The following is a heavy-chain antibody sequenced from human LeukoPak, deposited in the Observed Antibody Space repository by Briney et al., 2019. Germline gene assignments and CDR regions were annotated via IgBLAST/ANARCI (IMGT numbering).Heavy chain of an antibody. CDR1: GGTFSSYA. J-gene: IGHJ6*03. CDR3: ASDMRTGTTPPYYYMDV. CDR2: IIPIFGTA. Sequence: GASVKVSCKASGGTFSSYAISWVRQAPGQGLEWMGRIIPIFGTANYAQKFQGRVTITADKSTSTAYMELSSLRSEDTAVYYCASDMRTGTTPPYYYMDVWGKGTTVTVSS. D-gene: IGHD1-7*01. V-gene: IGHV1-69*06.